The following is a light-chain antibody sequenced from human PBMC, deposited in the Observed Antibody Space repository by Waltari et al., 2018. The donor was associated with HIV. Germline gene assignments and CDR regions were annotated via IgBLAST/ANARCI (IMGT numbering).Light chain of an antibody. CDR2: KAS. J-gene: IGKJ1*01. V-gene: IGKV1-5*03. CDR1: QTVSTW. Sequence: DIQITQSPSTLSASVGDRVTISCRASQTVSTWLAWYQQRPGKAPKLLIYKASSLESGVPSRFSGSGSGTEFTLTIDSLQPDDFATYYCQQWITFSFGQGTKVEIE. CDR3: QQWITFS.